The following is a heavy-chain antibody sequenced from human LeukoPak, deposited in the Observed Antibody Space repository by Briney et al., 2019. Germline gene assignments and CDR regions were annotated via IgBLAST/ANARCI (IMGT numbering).Heavy chain of an antibody. CDR1: GGSISSSSYY. CDR2: IYYSGST. Sequence: SETLSLTCIVSGGSISSSSYYWGCIRQPPGKGLEWIGSIYYSGSTYYNPSLKSRVTISVDTSKNQFSLELSSVTAADTAVYYCARDLSRTYFDYWGQGTLVTVSS. CDR3: ARDLSRTYFDY. V-gene: IGHV4-39*07. J-gene: IGHJ4*02.